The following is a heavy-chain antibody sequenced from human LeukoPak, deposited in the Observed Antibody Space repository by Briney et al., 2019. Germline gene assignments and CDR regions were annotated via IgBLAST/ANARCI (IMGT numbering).Heavy chain of an antibody. CDR2: FDPEDGET. CDR3: ATDLGLSREYVDTAIGNQGFDY. Sequence: ASVKVSCKVSGYTLTELSMHWVRQAPGKGLEWMGGFDPEDGETIYAQRFQGRVTMTEDTSTDTAYMELSSLRSEDTAVYYCATDLGLSREYVDTAIGNQGFDYWGQGTLVTVSS. CDR1: GYTLTELS. D-gene: IGHD5-18*01. J-gene: IGHJ4*02. V-gene: IGHV1-24*01.